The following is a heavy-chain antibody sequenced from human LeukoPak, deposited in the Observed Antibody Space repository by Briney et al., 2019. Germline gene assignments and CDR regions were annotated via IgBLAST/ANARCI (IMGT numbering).Heavy chain of an antibody. CDR1: GFTFEDYA. V-gene: IGHV3-23*01. CDR3: AKGVLPTGFDY. D-gene: IGHD3-10*01. J-gene: IGHJ4*02. Sequence: GGSLRLSCAASGFTFEDYAMHWVRQAPGKGLEWVSAISGSGGNTYYADSVKGRFTISRDNSKNTLYLQMNSLRAEDTAIYYCAKGVLPTGFDYWGQGTLVTVSS. CDR2: ISGSGGNT.